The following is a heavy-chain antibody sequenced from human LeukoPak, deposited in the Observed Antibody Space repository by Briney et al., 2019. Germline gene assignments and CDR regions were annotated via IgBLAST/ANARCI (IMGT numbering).Heavy chain of an antibody. Sequence: GGSLRLSCAASGFTFSNAYMNWVRQAPGKGLEWVSSISSSSSYIYYADSVKGRFTISRDNAKNSLYLQMNSLRAEDTAVYYCARASHRLGALDYWGQGTLVTVSS. D-gene: IGHD1-26*01. V-gene: IGHV3-21*01. J-gene: IGHJ4*02. CDR1: GFTFSNAY. CDR3: ARASHRLGALDY. CDR2: ISSSSSYI.